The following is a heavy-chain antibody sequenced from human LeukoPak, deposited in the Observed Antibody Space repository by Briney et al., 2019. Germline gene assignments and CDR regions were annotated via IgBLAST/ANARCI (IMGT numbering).Heavy chain of an antibody. CDR3: ARDWGAYYHFSDY. CDR2: IKQDGSER. CDR1: GFSMSVYW. Sequence: GGSLRLSCDASGFSMSVYWMSWVRQAPGKGLEWVGNIKQDGSERNYVDSVKGRFTISRDNAKKSLYLQMNSLRAEDTAVYYCARDWGAYYHFSDYWGQGTLVTVSS. D-gene: IGHD3-22*01. J-gene: IGHJ4*02. V-gene: IGHV3-7*01.